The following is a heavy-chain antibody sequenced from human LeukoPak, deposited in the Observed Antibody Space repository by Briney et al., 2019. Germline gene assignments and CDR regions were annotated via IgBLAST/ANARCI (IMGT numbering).Heavy chain of an antibody. CDR1: GFTFSSYS. J-gene: IGHJ4*02. CDR3: ANLRESFWIPEFDY. Sequence: GGSLRLSCAASGFTFSSYSMNWVRQAPGKGLQWVSVISGGGDITNYADSVKGRFTISRDNSKNTLYLQMNSLRAEDTAVYYCANLRESFWIPEFDYWGQGSLVTVSS. CDR2: ISGGGDIT. D-gene: IGHD1-1*01. V-gene: IGHV3-23*01.